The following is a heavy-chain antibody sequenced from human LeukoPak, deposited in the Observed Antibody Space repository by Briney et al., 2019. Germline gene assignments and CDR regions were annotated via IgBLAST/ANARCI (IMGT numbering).Heavy chain of an antibody. CDR2: FDPEDGET. CDR3: ATTRGY. V-gene: IGHV1-24*01. CDR1: GYTLTELS. Sequence: ASVKISCMVAGYTLTELSMQWVRQAPGKGLEWLGGFDPEDGETIYAQKFQGRVTMTEDTSTDTAYMYLNSLRSEDTAVYFCATTRGYWGQGTLVTVSS. J-gene: IGHJ4*02.